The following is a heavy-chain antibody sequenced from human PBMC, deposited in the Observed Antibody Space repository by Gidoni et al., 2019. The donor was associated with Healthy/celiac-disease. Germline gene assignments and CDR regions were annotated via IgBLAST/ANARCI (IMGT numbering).Heavy chain of an antibody. CDR3: ASYYYGQFDY. CDR1: G. J-gene: IGHJ4*02. D-gene: IGHD3-10*01. Sequence: GMHWVRQAPVKGLEWVAVIWSDGSNKYYAVSVKGRFTIYRDNSKNTLYLKMNSLRAEDTAVYYCASYYYGQFDYWGQGTLVTVSS. CDR2: IWSDGSNK. V-gene: IGHV3-33*01.